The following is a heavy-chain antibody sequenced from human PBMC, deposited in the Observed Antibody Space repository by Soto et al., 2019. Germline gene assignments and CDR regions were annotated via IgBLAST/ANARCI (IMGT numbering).Heavy chain of an antibody. V-gene: IGHV4-59*01. CDR1: GVSINNYY. J-gene: IGHJ4*02. CDR3: AKVMSGGHLDY. Sequence: SETLSLTCTVSGVSINNYYWTWIRQPPGKRLEWIGAIYYTGSTTYNPSLRSRVTFPVDTSKNQFSLSLTSVTAADTAVYFCAKVMSGGHLDYWGQGTLVTVSS. D-gene: IGHD6-25*01. CDR2: IYYTGST.